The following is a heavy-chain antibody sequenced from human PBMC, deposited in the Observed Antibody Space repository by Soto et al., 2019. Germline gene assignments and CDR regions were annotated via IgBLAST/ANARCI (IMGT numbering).Heavy chain of an antibody. V-gene: IGHV4-31*03. CDR2: IYYSGST. CDR1: GGSISSGGYY. J-gene: IGHJ4*02. CDR3: ARDGGIAARPQPFDY. Sequence: SETLSLTCTVSGGSISSGGYYWSWIRQHPGKGLEWIGYIYYSGSTYYNPSLKSRVTISVDTSKNQFSLKLSSVTAADTAVYYCARDGGIAARPQPFDYWGQGTLVTVSS. D-gene: IGHD6-6*01.